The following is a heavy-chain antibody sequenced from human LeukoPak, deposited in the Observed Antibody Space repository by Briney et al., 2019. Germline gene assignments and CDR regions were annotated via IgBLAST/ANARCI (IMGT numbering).Heavy chain of an antibody. CDR3: ANEPAPGRGGYVKY. CDR1: GFSFSNYA. Sequence: SGGSLRLSCAASGFSFSNYAMSWVRQVPGKGLEWVSAISGSGGSTYYADSVKGRFTISRDNAKNSLYLQMNSLRAEDTAVYYCANEPAPGRGGYVKYWGQGILVTVSS. D-gene: IGHD5-12*01. CDR2: ISGSGGST. V-gene: IGHV3-23*01. J-gene: IGHJ4*02.